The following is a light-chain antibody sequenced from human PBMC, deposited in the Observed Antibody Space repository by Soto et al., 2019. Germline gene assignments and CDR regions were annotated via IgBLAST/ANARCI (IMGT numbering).Light chain of an antibody. CDR3: QQYYSNPLT. CDR1: QSVLYSSNNKNY. V-gene: IGKV4-1*01. Sequence: DFVMTQSPDSLAVSLGERATINCKSSQSVLYSSNNKNYLAWYQQKSGQPPKLLMYWASTRESGVPDRFSGSGSGTDFTLTITSLRAEDVAVYYCQQYYSNPLTFGQGTKVEIK. J-gene: IGKJ1*01. CDR2: WAS.